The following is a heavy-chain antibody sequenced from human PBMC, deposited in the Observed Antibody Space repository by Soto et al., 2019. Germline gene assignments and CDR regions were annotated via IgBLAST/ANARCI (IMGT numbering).Heavy chain of an antibody. CDR3: ARSIVVVTAADY. CDR2: INAGNGNT. Sequence: QVQLVQSGAEVKKPGASVKFSCKASGYTFTSYAMHWVRHAPGQRLEWMGWINAGNGNTKYSQKFQGRVTITRDTTASTAYMELSSLRSEDTAVYYCARSIVVVTAADYWGQGTLVTVSS. D-gene: IGHD2-21*02. J-gene: IGHJ4*02. V-gene: IGHV1-3*01. CDR1: GYTFTSYA.